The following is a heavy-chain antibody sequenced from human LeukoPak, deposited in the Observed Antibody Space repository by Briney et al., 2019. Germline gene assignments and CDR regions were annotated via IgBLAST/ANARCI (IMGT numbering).Heavy chain of an antibody. CDR2: IRYDGSNK. D-gene: IGHD6-6*01. Sequence: PGGSLRLSCAASGFTFSSYGMHWVRQAPGKGLEWVAFIRYDGSNKYYADSVKGRFTISRDNSKNTLYLQMNSLRAEDTAVYYCAKIPPPTQYSFDYWGQGTLVTVSS. CDR3: AKIPPPTQYSFDY. CDR1: GFTFSSYG. J-gene: IGHJ4*02. V-gene: IGHV3-30*02.